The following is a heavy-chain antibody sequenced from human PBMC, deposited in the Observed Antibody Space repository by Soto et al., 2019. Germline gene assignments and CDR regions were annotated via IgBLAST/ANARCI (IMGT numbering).Heavy chain of an antibody. D-gene: IGHD1-20*01. J-gene: IGHJ6*02. Sequence: SGPTMVNPTETLTLTCTFSGFSLTSPGMCVSWIRQPPGKALEWLALIERDDDDKYYSTSLKTRLTISKDTRKNQVVLTMANMDPADTGTYYCARSIRGPRRFNGMDVWGQGTTVTVSS. CDR3: ARSIRGPRRFNGMDV. CDR1: GFSLTSPGMC. CDR2: IERDDDDK. V-gene: IGHV2-70*13.